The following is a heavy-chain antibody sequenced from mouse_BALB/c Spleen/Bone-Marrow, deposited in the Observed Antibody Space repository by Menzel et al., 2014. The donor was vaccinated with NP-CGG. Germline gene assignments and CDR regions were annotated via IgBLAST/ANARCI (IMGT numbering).Heavy chain of an antibody. CDR3: ALYYGDVMDY. V-gene: IGHV14-3*02. J-gene: IGHJ4*01. Sequence: VQLQQSGAELVKPGASVKLSCTASGFNVKDTYMHWVKQGPEQGLEWIGRIDPANANTKYDPKFQGKATITADTSSNTAYLQLSSLTSEDTAVYYRALYYGDVMDYWGQGTSVTVSS. CDR2: IDPANANT. D-gene: IGHD1-1*01. CDR1: GFNVKDTY.